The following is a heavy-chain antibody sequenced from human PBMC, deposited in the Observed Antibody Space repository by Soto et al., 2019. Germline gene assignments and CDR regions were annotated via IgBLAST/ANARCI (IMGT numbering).Heavy chain of an antibody. J-gene: IGHJ4*02. CDR2: IRDQGSNK. Sequence: PGGSLTLSYVESGFLFTSYNMHWVLLAPDKWLDRVPDIRDQGSNKYYADSVKGRFTISRDNSKNTLYLQMNSLRAEDTAVYYCARGMYDSSSYPDDYWGQGTLVTVSS. CDR3: ARGMYDSSSYPDDY. V-gene: IGHV3-33*01. D-gene: IGHD3-22*01. CDR1: GFLFTSYN.